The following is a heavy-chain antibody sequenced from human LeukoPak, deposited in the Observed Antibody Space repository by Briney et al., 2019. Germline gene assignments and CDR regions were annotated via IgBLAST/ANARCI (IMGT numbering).Heavy chain of an antibody. Sequence: ASVKVSCKASGGTFSSYAISWVRQAPGQGLEWMGGIIPIFGTANYAQKFQGRVTITADESTSTAYMELSSLRSEDTAVYYCARVGFLEWYTSPPMAGWFDPWGQGTLVTVSS. CDR1: GGTFSSYA. V-gene: IGHV1-69*13. J-gene: IGHJ5*02. CDR2: IIPIFGTA. CDR3: ARVGFLEWYTSPPMAGWFDP. D-gene: IGHD3-3*01.